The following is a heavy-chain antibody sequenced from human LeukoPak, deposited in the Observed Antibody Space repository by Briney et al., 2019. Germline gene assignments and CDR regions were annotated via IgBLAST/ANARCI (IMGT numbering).Heavy chain of an antibody. J-gene: IGHJ2*01. D-gene: IGHD2-21*02. CDR2: IYYSGTT. V-gene: IGHV4-30-4*01. Sequence: SETLSLTCTLSGGSISSGDYYWTWIRQPPGKGLEWNGYIYYSGTTYYNPSLKSGLTISVDTSKNQFSLKLSSVTAADTSVYYCARRSLSDPRSFDLWGRGTLVTVSS. CDR3: ARRSLSDPRSFDL. CDR1: GGSISSGDYY.